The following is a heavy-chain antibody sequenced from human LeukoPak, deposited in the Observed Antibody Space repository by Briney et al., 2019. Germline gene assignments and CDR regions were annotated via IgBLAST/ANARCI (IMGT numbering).Heavy chain of an antibody. D-gene: IGHD3-22*01. CDR3: ARDLNYYDSSGYYPRAAFDI. CDR1: GGSISSSNW. J-gene: IGHJ3*02. Sequence: SETVSLTCAVSGGSISSSNWWSWVRQPPGKGLEWIGEIYHSGSTNYNPSLKSRVTISVDKSKNQFSLKLSSVTAADTAVYYCARDLNYYDSSGYYPRAAFDIWGQGTMVTVSS. CDR2: IYHSGST. V-gene: IGHV4-4*02.